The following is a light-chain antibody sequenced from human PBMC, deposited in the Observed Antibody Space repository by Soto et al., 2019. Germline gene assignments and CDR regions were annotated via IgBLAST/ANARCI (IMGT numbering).Light chain of an antibody. J-gene: IGKJ1*01. CDR2: GAS. Sequence: EFVLTQSPGTLSLSPGERSTVSCSASQSVSSYLAWYQQKPGQAPRLLIYGASNRATGIPDRFSGSGSGTDFTLTISRLEPEDFAVYYCQQYGSSGTFGQGTKVDIK. CDR3: QQYGSSGT. V-gene: IGKV3-20*01. CDR1: QSVSSY.